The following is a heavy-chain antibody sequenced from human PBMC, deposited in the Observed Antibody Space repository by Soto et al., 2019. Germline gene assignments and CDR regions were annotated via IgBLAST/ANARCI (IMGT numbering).Heavy chain of an antibody. V-gene: IGHV1-69*08. D-gene: IGHD1-20*01. Sequence: QVQLVQSGAEVKKPGSSVKVSCRASGDTFSSYAVNWVRQAPGRGLEWMGRVIPVLGTTDYAQKFRGRVTMPAAKSRTTVYMELSSLRSDATVVYCCPRRRYGGYVWYNKHYYGMDVWGQGTTVTVAS. CDR1: GDTFSSYA. CDR2: VIPVLGTT. CDR3: PRRRYGGYVWYNKHYYGMDV. J-gene: IGHJ6*02.